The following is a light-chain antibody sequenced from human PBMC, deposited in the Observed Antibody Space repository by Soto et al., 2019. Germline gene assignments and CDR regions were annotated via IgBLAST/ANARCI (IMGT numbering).Light chain of an antibody. CDR2: DTS. Sequence: EIVLTQSPATLSLSPGERATLSCRTSQSVGRNLAWYQQKPGQAPRLLMYDTSNRATGIPARFSGSGSGTDFTLTINTLQPEDFGVYYCQPRSNWPLTFGGGTKVEIK. J-gene: IGKJ4*01. CDR3: QPRSNWPLT. V-gene: IGKV3-11*01. CDR1: QSVGRN.